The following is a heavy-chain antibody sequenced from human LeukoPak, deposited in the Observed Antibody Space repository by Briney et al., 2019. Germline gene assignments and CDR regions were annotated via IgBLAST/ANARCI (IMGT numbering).Heavy chain of an antibody. J-gene: IGHJ3*02. V-gene: IGHV4-59*01. CDR2: VYYSDTT. Sequence: SETLSLTCTVSGGSIDSYYWSWIRQPPGKGLEWIGYVYYSDTTNSKPPLKSRVTISIDTSKNQFSLKLNSATAADTAVYYCARDLPSAADAFDIWGQGTMVTVSS. D-gene: IGHD2-2*01. CDR1: GGSIDSYY. CDR3: ARDLPSAADAFDI.